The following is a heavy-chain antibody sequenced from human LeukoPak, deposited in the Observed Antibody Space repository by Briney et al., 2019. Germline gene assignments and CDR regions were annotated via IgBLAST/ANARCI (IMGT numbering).Heavy chain of an antibody. J-gene: IGHJ2*01. CDR3: AGRDTTGYSPREWEYWYFDL. CDR1: ELTLSTQS. CDR2: IRNGSTHI. D-gene: IGHD3-9*01. V-gene: IGHV3-21*01. Sequence: GRSLSLSCAPSELTLSTQSTKWVSHAPGRGLEWVLSIRNGSTHIYYTDSLGEGLTISRANAKNSLYLQTNSLRAEDTGVYYCAGRDTTGYSPREWEYWYFDLWGRGTLVTVSS.